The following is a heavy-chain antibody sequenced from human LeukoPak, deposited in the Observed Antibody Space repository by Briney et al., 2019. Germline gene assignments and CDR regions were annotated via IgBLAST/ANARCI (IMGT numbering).Heavy chain of an antibody. CDR1: GGTFSSYA. J-gene: IGHJ6*03. D-gene: IGHD2-15*01. CDR2: IIPIFGTA. Sequence: SVKVSCKASGGTFSSYAISWVRQAPGQGLEWMGEIIPIFGTANYAQKLQGRVTITTDESTSTAYMELSSLRSEDTAAYYCARSNLGYCSGGSCPNGFYYYYYMDVWGKGTTVTVS. V-gene: IGHV1-69*05. CDR3: ARSNLGYCSGGSCPNGFYYYYYMDV.